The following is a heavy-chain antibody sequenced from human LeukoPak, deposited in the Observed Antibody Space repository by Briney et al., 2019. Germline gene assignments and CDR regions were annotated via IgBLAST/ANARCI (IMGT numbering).Heavy chain of an antibody. Sequence: GGSLRLSCAASGFSFSRYPMGWVRQAPGKGLEWVSGISAGGDGTYHADPVEGRFTISRDNSKNTLYLQMNSLRAEDTAEYYCAKSLLTTATGTGRAFDIWGQGTMVTVSS. CDR3: AKSLLTTATGTGRAFDI. V-gene: IGHV3-23*01. J-gene: IGHJ3*02. CDR2: ISAGGDGT. CDR1: GFSFSRYP. D-gene: IGHD1-1*01.